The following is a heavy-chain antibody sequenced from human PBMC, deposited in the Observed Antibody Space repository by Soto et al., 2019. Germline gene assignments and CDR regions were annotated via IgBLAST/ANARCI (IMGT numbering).Heavy chain of an antibody. D-gene: IGHD3-10*01. Sequence: QVQLVHSGAELRRPGPPVKFSCKATGGTSSPYTINWVGKPPGQGLVGMGRTIPFHGVTNNAQKFKARGTITADKSTSTAYMELSGLRFEDTAMYYCTRDWEITVSTWSFGGFWGRGTLVTVSS. CDR2: TIPFHGVT. V-gene: IGHV1-69*04. J-gene: IGHJ4*02. CDR3: TRDWEITVSTWSFGGF. CDR1: GGTSSPYT.